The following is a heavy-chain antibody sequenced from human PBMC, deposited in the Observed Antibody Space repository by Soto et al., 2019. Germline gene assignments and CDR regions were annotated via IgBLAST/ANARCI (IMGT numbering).Heavy chain of an antibody. D-gene: IGHD6-6*01. V-gene: IGHV1-2*02. CDR2: INPNTGGT. CDR3: EREGIEARSPSD. Sequence: QVQVVQSGAEVKQPGASVKVSCKASGYTFTGFFLHWVRQAPGQGLEWLGWINPNTGGTNYAQDFQGRITMTRDTSISTSYLELTSLRSDDTAVYYCEREGIEARSPSDWGQGTLVTISS. CDR1: GYTFTGFF. J-gene: IGHJ4*02.